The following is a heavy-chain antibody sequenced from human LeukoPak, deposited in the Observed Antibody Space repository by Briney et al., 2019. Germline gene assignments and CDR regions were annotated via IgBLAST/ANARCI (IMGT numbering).Heavy chain of an antibody. D-gene: IGHD7-27*01. CDR1: GYTFSNYG. CDR2: IAGDR. J-gene: IGHJ4*02. CDR3: ARYFWNLYENNDSNRDFDN. V-gene: IGHV1-18*01. Sequence: ASVKVSCKASGYTFSNYGISWVRQAPGQGLEWMAWIAGDRIYAPQFQGRLIISTDPSTSTAYMELRSLRSDDTAVYYCARYFWNLYENNDSNRDFDNWGQGTLLTVSS.